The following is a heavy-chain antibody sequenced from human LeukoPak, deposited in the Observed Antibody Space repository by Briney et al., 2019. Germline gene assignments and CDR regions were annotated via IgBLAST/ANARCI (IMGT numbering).Heavy chain of an antibody. CDR3: ARDSSAVPYYDILTGLYYYYYMDV. Sequence: GGSLRLSCAASGFTFSAYWMTWVRQAPGKGLAWVANIIEGGDVKYYVDSVKGRFTISRDNAKNSLYLQMNSLRAEDTAVYYCARDSSAVPYYDILTGLYYYYYMDVWGKGTTVTVSS. J-gene: IGHJ6*03. CDR2: IIEGGDVK. D-gene: IGHD3-9*01. V-gene: IGHV3-7*01. CDR1: GFTFSAYW.